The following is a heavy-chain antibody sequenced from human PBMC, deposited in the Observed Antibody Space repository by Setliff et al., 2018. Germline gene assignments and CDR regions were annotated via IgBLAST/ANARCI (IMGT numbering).Heavy chain of an antibody. CDR1: GFTFSSYA. Sequence: GGSLRLSCAASGFTFSSYAMSWVRQAPGKGLEWVSAINSDGSTTNYADSVKGRFTTSRENAKNTLYLQLSNLRAEDTAVYYCARGGDGYNSGMDVWGQGTMVTVSS. CDR3: ARGGDGYNSGMDV. CDR2: INSDGSTT. J-gene: IGHJ6*02. D-gene: IGHD5-12*01. V-gene: IGHV3-74*01.